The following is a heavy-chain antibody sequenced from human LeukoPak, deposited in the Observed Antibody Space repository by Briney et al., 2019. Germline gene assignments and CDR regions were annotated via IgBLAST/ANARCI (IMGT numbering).Heavy chain of an antibody. CDR1: GGSFRGYY. Sequence: SETLSFTCAVHGGSFRGYYWGWFGQPPGKGWKGFGEINHSGSTNYKPSLRRGVTISVETTKNKFSLTLSSVTAAYTSVYYWARGLVLRSVGHRALDVWGKGTTVTASS. D-gene: IGHD3-22*01. J-gene: IGHJ6*04. CDR3: ARGLVLRSVGHRALDV. CDR2: INHSGST. V-gene: IGHV4-34*01.